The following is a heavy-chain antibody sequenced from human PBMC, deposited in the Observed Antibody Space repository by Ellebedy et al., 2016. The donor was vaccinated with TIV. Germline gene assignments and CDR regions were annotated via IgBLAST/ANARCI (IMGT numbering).Heavy chain of an antibody. CDR3: AKDLRDHSSRYSSSWYLYYGLDV. CDR2: TSNDERDK. D-gene: IGHD6-13*01. CDR1: GFTFSSYG. J-gene: IGHJ6*02. Sequence: PGGSLRLSCAASGFTFSSYGMHWVRQAPGKGLEWVAVTSNDERDKKYADSVKGRFTIARDNSNNTLYLQMNSLRAEDTAVYYCAKDLRDHSSRYSSSWYLYYGLDVWGQGTTVTVSS. V-gene: IGHV3-30*18.